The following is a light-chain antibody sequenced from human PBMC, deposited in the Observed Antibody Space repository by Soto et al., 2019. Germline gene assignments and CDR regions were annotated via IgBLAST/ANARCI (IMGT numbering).Light chain of an antibody. CDR3: QQANSFPIT. CDR1: QGIGSW. V-gene: IGKV1-12*01. J-gene: IGKJ5*01. CDR2: AAS. Sequence: IRMTQSPSSFSASTGDRVTVTCRASQGIGSWLAWYQKKPGKAPILLIYAASSLQSGVPSRFSGSGSGTDFTLTISSLQPEDCAIYFCQQANSFPITFGQGTRREI.